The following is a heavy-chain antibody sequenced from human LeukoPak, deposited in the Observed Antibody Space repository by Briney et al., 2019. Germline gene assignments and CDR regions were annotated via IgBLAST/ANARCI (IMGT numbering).Heavy chain of an antibody. V-gene: IGHV3-53*05. Sequence: GGSLRLSCAASGFTVSSNYMSWVRQAPGKGLEWVSVIYSGGSTYYADSVKGRFTISRDNSKNTLYLQMNSLRSDDTAVYYCARGTEEGIYYYYYMDVWGKGTTVTVSS. D-gene: IGHD1-14*01. CDR3: ARGTEEGIYYYYYMDV. CDR2: IYSGGST. CDR1: GFTVSSNY. J-gene: IGHJ6*03.